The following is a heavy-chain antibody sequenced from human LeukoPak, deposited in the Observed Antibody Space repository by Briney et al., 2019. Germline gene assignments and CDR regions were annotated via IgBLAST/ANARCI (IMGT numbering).Heavy chain of an antibody. D-gene: IGHD3-3*01. CDR2: ISGSGGST. J-gene: IGHJ4*02. Sequence: GGSLRLSCAASGFTFSSYGMNWVRQAPGKGLEWVSAISGSGGSTYYADSVKGRFTISRDNSKNTLYLQMNSLRAEDTAVYYCAKRDPSADFFDYWGQGTLVTVSS. V-gene: IGHV3-23*01. CDR3: AKRDPSADFFDY. CDR1: GFTFSSYG.